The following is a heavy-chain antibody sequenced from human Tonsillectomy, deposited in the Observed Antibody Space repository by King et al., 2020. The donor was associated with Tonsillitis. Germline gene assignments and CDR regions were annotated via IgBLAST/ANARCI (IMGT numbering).Heavy chain of an antibody. V-gene: IGHV3-30*18. CDR2: ISNDGGNK. D-gene: IGHD1-26*01. J-gene: IGHJ4*02. CDR1: GFIFSTSG. Sequence: VQLGESGGGVVQPGRSLRLSCAASGFIFSTSGMHWVRQAPGKGLEGVANISNDGGNKWYADSVKGRFTISRDNSKNTLYLQMNSLRAEDTAVYYCAKSSSGSYWVFDYWGQGTLVTVSS. CDR3: AKSSSGSYWVFDY.